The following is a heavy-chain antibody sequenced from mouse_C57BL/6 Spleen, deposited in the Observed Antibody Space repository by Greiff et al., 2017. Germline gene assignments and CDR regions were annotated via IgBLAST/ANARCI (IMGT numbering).Heavy chain of an antibody. J-gene: IGHJ2*01. D-gene: IGHD3-2*02. CDR2: IDPSDSYT. CDR3: TRYSSGYLDY. CDR1: GYTFTSYW. Sequence: QVQLQQPGAELVKPGASVKLSCKASGYTFTSYWMQWVKQTPGQGLEWIGAIDPSDSYTNYTQKFKGKATLTVDTSSSTAYMQLSSLTSEDAAVYYCTRYSSGYLDYWGQGTTLTVSS. V-gene: IGHV1-50*01.